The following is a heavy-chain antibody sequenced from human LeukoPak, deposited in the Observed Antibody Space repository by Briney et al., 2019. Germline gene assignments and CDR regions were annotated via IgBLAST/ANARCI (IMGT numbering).Heavy chain of an antibody. Sequence: GGSLRLSCAASGFTFSTYSMNWVRQAPGGGLEWISYISSSSSTIYYADSVKGRFTISRDNSENTLYLEMDSLRVEDTAIYFCAWEDTTMVYFDCWGQGTLVTVSS. CDR1: GFTFSTYS. CDR3: AWEDTTMVYFDC. D-gene: IGHD5-18*01. J-gene: IGHJ4*02. CDR2: ISSSSSTI. V-gene: IGHV3-48*01.